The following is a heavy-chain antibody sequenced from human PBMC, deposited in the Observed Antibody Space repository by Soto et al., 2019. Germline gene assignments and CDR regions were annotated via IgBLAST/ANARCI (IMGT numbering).Heavy chain of an antibody. V-gene: IGHV3-74*01. J-gene: IGHJ2*01. D-gene: IGHD1-26*01. CDR3: ARVGQGAWYFDL. Sequence: EVQLVESGGGLVQPGGSLRLSCAASGFSFSSYWMHWVRQAPGKGLVWVSRIKTDGSRITYADSVKGRVTISGDNAKNTLYLQMNTLGAEDTAVCYCARVGQGAWYFDLWGRGTRVTVSS. CDR1: GFSFSSYW. CDR2: IKTDGSRI.